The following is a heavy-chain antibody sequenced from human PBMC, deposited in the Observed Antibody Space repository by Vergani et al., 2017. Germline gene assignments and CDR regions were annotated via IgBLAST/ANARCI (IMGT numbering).Heavy chain of an antibody. CDR3: ATSRVSR. V-gene: IGHV4-61*02. Sequence: QVQLQESGPGLVKPSQTLSLTCTVSGGSLSSGGYYWSWIRQHPGKGLEWIGRIYTSGITTYNPSLKSRVTISIDKSKNQFSLQLTSVTAADTAFYFCATSRVSRWGQGTLVTVSS. J-gene: IGHJ1*01. CDR1: GGSLSSGGYY. D-gene: IGHD2-2*01. CDR2: IYTSGIT.